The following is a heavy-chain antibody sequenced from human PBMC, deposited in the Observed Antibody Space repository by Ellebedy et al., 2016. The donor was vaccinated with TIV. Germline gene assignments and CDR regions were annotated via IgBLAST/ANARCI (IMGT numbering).Heavy chain of an antibody. V-gene: IGHV3-23*01. J-gene: IGHJ4*02. Sequence: GESLKISXAASGFTFATYAMSWVRQAPGKGLEWVSAISGSGDNTYYADSVKGRFTISRDNSKNTLYLQLNSLRAEDTAIYYCVAFTVNLDFWGQGTLVTVSS. CDR2: ISGSGDNT. D-gene: IGHD3-3*02. CDR3: VAFTVNLDF. CDR1: GFTFATYA.